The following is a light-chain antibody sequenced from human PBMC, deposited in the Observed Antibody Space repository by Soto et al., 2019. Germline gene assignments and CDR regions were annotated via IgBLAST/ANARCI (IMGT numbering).Light chain of an antibody. Sequence: QSVLTQPPSVSGAPGQRVTISCTGSSSNMGAGYDVPWYQQLPGTAPKLLIYGNTNRPSGVPDRFSGSRSGTSASLAITGLQAEDEADYYCQSYENSVSPSYVFGTGTKLTVL. J-gene: IGLJ1*01. CDR2: GNT. CDR1: SSNMGAGYD. V-gene: IGLV1-40*01. CDR3: QSYENSVSPSYV.